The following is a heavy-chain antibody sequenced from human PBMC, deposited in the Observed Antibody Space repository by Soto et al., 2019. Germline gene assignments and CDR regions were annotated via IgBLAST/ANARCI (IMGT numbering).Heavy chain of an antibody. Sequence: GGSLRLSCAASGFTFSSYWMTWVRQAPGKGLEWVANIKQDGSEKYYVDSVKGRFTISRDNAKNSLYLQINSLRVEDTAVFYCARNSRATVAGAPDYWGQGTLVTVSS. CDR3: ARNSRATVAGAPDY. D-gene: IGHD6-19*01. CDR2: IKQDGSEK. CDR1: GFTFSSYW. J-gene: IGHJ4*02. V-gene: IGHV3-7*01.